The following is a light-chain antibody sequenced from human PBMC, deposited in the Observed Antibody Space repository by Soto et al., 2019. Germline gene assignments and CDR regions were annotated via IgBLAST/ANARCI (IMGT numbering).Light chain of an antibody. Sequence: EIVLTQSPGTLSLSPGERATLSCRASQSVSSSYLAWYQQKPGQAPRLLIYGASSRATGIPDRFSGSGSGTDFTLTISRLEPEDCAVYYCQHYGSSWTFGQGTKVYIK. CDR1: QSVSSSY. CDR3: QHYGSSWT. V-gene: IGKV3-20*01. CDR2: GAS. J-gene: IGKJ1*01.